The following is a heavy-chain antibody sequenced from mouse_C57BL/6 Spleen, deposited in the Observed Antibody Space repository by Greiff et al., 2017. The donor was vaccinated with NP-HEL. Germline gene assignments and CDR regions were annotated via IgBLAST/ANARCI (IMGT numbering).Heavy chain of an antibody. CDR1: GFTFSDFY. CDR2: SRNKANDYTT. Sequence: EVMLVESGGGLVQSGRSLRLSCATSGFTFSDFYMEWVRQAPGKGLEWIAASRNKANDYTTEYSASVKGRFIVSRDTSKSILYLQMNALRAEDTAIYYCARDAYGSFDYWGQGTTLTVSS. J-gene: IGHJ2*01. D-gene: IGHD1-1*01. V-gene: IGHV7-1*01. CDR3: ARDAYGSFDY.